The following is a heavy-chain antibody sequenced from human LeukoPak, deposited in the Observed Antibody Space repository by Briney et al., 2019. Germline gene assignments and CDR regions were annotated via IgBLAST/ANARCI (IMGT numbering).Heavy chain of an antibody. V-gene: IGHV4-39*07. Sequence: SETLSLTCTVSGGSISSSSYYWGWIRQPPGKGLEWIGSIYYSGSTYYNPSLKSRVTISVDTSKNQFSLKLSSVTAADTAVYYCARGRIAAPRTYYYYYMDVWGKGTTVTVSS. J-gene: IGHJ6*03. CDR1: GGSISSSSYY. CDR3: ARGRIAAPRTYYYYYMDV. D-gene: IGHD6-25*01. CDR2: IYYSGST.